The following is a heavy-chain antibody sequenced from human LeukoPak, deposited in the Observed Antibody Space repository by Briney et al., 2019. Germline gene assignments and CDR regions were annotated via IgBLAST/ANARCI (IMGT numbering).Heavy chain of an antibody. Sequence: GGSLRLSCAASGFTFSSAWMNWVRQAPGKGLEWVGRIKSETDGGTTDYAAPVKGTFTISRDDSESTLYLQMNSLKTEDTAVYYCTRRSSAAGRQYFDYWGQGTLVTVSS. D-gene: IGHD6-13*01. CDR1: GFTFSSAW. J-gene: IGHJ4*02. V-gene: IGHV3-15*07. CDR3: TRRSSAAGRQYFDY. CDR2: IKSETDGGTT.